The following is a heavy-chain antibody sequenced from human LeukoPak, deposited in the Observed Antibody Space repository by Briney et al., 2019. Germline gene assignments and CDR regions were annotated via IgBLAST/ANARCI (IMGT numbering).Heavy chain of an antibody. V-gene: IGHV1-46*01. J-gene: IGHJ5*02. D-gene: IGHD2-15*01. CDR3: ARKNYCSGGSCYSRGWFDP. CDR2: INPSGGST. Sequence: ASVKVSCKASGYTFTDYYMHWVRQAPGQGLEWMGIINPSGGSTSYAQKFQGRVTMTRDTSTSTVYMELSSLRSEDTAVYYCARKNYCSGGSCYSRGWFDPWGQGTLVTVSS. CDR1: GYTFTDYY.